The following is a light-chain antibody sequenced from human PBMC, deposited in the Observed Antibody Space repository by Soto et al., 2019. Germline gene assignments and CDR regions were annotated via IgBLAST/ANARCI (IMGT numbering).Light chain of an antibody. V-gene: IGKV1-39*01. Sequence: DIQMTQSPSSLSASVGDRVTITCRASQTIIRYLNWYQQKPGRAPNLLIYTASSLQSGVPSRFSGSGSGTEFTLTISSLQPEDFATYYCQQSYSTLFTFGPGPKWKSN. CDR2: TAS. J-gene: IGKJ3*01. CDR1: QTIIRY. CDR3: QQSYSTLFT.